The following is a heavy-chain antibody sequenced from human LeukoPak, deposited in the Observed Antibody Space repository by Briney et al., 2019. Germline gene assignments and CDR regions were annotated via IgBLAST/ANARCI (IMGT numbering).Heavy chain of an antibody. V-gene: IGHV4-34*01. Sequence: SETLSLTCTVQGGSLSGAYWTWIRQPPGKGLEWIGEINHTGSTTYNPSFKSRVTMSADTPKNQSSLNLTSVTAADTALYYCARGPVRLARPYDYWGQGTLVTVSS. D-gene: IGHD3-9*01. CDR2: INHTGST. CDR1: GGSLSGAY. CDR3: ARGPVRLARPYDY. J-gene: IGHJ4*02.